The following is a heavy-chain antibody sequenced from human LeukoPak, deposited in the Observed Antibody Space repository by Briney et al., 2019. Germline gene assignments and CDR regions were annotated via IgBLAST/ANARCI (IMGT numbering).Heavy chain of an antibody. D-gene: IGHD2-2*02. CDR1: GGSISSYY. CDR2: IYYSGST. Sequence: SETLSLTCTVSGGSISSYYWSWIRQPPGKGLEWIGYIYYSGSTNYTPSLKSRVTISVDTSKNQFSLKLSSVTAADTAVYYCARLGYCSSTSCYTPYYYGMDVWGQGTTVTVSS. J-gene: IGHJ6*02. V-gene: IGHV4-59*08. CDR3: ARLGYCSSTSCYTPYYYGMDV.